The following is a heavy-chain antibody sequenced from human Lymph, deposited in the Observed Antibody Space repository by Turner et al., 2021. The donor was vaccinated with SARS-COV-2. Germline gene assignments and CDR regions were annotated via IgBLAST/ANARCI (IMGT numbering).Heavy chain of an antibody. CDR3: ARDVTGPLGY. CDR1: GGSFSSYA. D-gene: IGHD7-27*01. V-gene: IGHV1-69*10. CDR2: NIPMLDIA. Sequence: QAHLVHSGAVVKNPGASLRLTCKAFGGSFSSYAISWVRKAPGQGLGWMGGNIPMLDIASYGQKYRDRVTMTADKSTSTAYMELSSLRSEDRAMYYCARDVTGPLGYWGQGTLVTVSS. J-gene: IGHJ4*02.